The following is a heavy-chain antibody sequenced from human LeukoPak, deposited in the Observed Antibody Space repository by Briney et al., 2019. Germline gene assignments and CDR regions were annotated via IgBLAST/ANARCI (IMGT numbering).Heavy chain of an antibody. CDR3: AKDRPYYDSSGHFDY. D-gene: IGHD3-22*01. CDR1: GFTFSSYA. Sequence: GGSLRLSCAASGFTFSSYAMHWVRQAPGKGLEWVAVISYDGSNKYYADSVKGRFTISRDNSKNTLYLQMNSLRAEDTAVYYCAKDRPYYDSSGHFDYWGQGTLVTVSS. J-gene: IGHJ4*02. V-gene: IGHV3-30*04. CDR2: ISYDGSNK.